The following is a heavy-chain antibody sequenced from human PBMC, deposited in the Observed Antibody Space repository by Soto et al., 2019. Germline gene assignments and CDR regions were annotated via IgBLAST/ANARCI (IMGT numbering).Heavy chain of an antibody. CDR1: GFTFSSFW. V-gene: IGHV3-7*01. CDR2: IKQDGSHK. Sequence: EVQLVESGGGLVQPGGSLRLSCVASGFTFSSFWMSWARQAPGKGLEWVANIKQDGSHKYYVPSVKGRFTISRDNAKNSLYLQMNSLRAEDAAVYDCATSTGAPGNYWGQGTLVTVSS. CDR3: ATSTGAPGNY. D-gene: IGHD1-26*01. J-gene: IGHJ4*02.